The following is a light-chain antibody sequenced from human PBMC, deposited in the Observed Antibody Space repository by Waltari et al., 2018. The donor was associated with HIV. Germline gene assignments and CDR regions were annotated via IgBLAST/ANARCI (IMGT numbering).Light chain of an antibody. Sequence: QSALTQPASVSGSPGQSTTISSTGASSTVGPYYFVSCYQQLPGKAPKLMIYEVTKRPSGVSNRFSGSQSGNTASLTISGLQTDDEADYYCCTFAGSSTPVVFGGGTKLTVL. V-gene: IGLV2-23*02. CDR1: SSTVGPYYF. J-gene: IGLJ2*01. CDR2: EVT. CDR3: CTFAGSSTPVV.